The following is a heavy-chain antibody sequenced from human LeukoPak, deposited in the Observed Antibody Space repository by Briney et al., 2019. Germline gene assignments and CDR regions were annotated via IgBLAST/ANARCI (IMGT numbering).Heavy chain of an antibody. D-gene: IGHD2-2*01. J-gene: IGHJ5*02. CDR3: ARASYAAARFNWFDP. CDR1: GYTFTGYY. CDR2: INPNSGGT. Sequence: GASVKVSCKASGYTFTGYYMHWVRQAPGQGLEWMGWINPNSGGTNYAQKFQGRVTMTRDTSISTAYMELSRLRSDDTAVYYCARASYAAARFNWFDPSGQGTLVTVSS. V-gene: IGHV1-2*02.